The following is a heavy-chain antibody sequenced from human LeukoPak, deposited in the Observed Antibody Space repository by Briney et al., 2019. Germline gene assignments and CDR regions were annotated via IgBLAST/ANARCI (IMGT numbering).Heavy chain of an antibody. CDR2: IYYSGST. J-gene: IGHJ6*02. V-gene: IGHV4-59*01. CDR1: GGSISSYY. D-gene: IGHD3-10*01. CDR3: ARDRGYGMDV. Sequence: PSETLSLTCTVSGGSISSYYRSWIRQPPGKGLEWIGYIYYSGSTNYNPSLKSRVTISVDTSKNQFSLKLSSVTAADTAVYYCARDRGYGMDVWGQGTTVTVSS.